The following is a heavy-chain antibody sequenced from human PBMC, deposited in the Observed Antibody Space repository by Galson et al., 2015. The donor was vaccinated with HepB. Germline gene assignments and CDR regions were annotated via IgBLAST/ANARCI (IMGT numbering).Heavy chain of an antibody. J-gene: IGHJ4*02. CDR3: AKDRGELLLSTDY. CDR1: GFTFSSYG. CDR2: ISYDGSNK. V-gene: IGHV3-30*18. D-gene: IGHD1-7*01. Sequence: SLRLSCAASGFTFSSYGMHWVRQAPGKGLEWVAAISYDGSNKYYADSVKGRFTISRDNSKNTLYLQMNSLRAEDTAVYYCAKDRGELLLSTDYWGQGTLVTVSS.